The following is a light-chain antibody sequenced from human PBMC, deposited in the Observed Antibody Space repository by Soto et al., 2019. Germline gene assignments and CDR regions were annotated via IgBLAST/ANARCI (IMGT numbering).Light chain of an antibody. V-gene: IGLV2-14*01. CDR2: DVS. J-gene: IGLJ2*01. CDR3: SSYTSSSTPVV. CDR1: SSDVGGYNY. Sequence: QSVLTQPASVSGSPGQSITISCTGTSSDVGGYNYVSWYQQHPGKDPKLMIYDVSNQPSGVSNRFSGSKSGNTASLTISGLQAEDEADYYCSSYTSSSTPVVFGGGTKLTVL.